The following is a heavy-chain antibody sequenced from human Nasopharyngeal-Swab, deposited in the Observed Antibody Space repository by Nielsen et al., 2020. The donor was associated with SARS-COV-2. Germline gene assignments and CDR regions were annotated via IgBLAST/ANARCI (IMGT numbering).Heavy chain of an antibody. Sequence: GESLKLSCAASGFSSSDYYMSWIRQAPGKGLEWVAYISSDRSIYTFYADAVKGRFTISRDTAKNSLSLQMDSLRVEDTAVYFCARVEDNFGDYIDYWGQGTLVAVSS. V-gene: IGHV3-11*06. CDR2: ISSDRSIYT. D-gene: IGHD4-17*01. J-gene: IGHJ4*02. CDR1: GFSSSDYY. CDR3: ARVEDNFGDYIDY.